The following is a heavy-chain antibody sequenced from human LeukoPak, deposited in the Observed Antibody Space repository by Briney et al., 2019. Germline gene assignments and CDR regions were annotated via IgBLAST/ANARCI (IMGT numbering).Heavy chain of an antibody. J-gene: IGHJ4*02. CDR3: ARHTYSDYTVFNY. CDR1: GGSISSYY. CDR2: INYSGST. V-gene: IGHV4-59*08. Sequence: PSETQSLICTVSGGSISSYYWSWIRQPPGKGLEWIGYINYSGSTNCNPSLKSRDTISTDTSKNQFSLKLSSVTAADTAVYYCARHTYSDYTVFNYWGQGTLDPVFS. D-gene: IGHD4-11*01.